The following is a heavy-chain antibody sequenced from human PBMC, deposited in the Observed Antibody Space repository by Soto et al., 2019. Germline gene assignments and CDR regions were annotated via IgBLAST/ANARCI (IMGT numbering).Heavy chain of an antibody. CDR1: GFTFSSYA. CDR2: ISGSGGST. J-gene: IGHJ3*02. Sequence: PGGSLRLSCAASGFTFSSYAMSWVRQAPGKGLEWVSAISGSGGSTYYADSVKGRFTISRDNSKNTLYLQMNSLRAEDTAVYYCAKALLITMIVVVPDAFDIWGQGTMVTVSS. CDR3: AKALLITMIVVVPDAFDI. V-gene: IGHV3-23*01. D-gene: IGHD3-22*01.